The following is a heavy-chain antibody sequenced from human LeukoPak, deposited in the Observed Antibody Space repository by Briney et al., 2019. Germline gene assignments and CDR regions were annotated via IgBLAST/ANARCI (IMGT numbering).Heavy chain of an antibody. V-gene: IGHV4-38-2*02. J-gene: IGHJ4*02. Sequence: SETLSLTCIVSGYSISSGYYWGWIRQPPGKGLEWIGSIYHSGNTYYNPSLKSRVTISVDTSKNQFSLRLSSVTAADTAIYYCARDSEQVWWVPFDYWGQGALVTVSS. CDR2: IYHSGNT. D-gene: IGHD1-26*01. CDR1: GYSISSGYY. CDR3: ARDSEQVWWVPFDY.